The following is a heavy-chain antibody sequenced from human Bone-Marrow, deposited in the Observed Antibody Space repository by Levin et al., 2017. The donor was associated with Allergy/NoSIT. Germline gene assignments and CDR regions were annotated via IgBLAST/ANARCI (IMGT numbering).Heavy chain of an antibody. Sequence: ASVKVSCKASGYTFRDYYIQWVRQAPGQGLEWMGWINPNSGGTNYAQKFQGRLTMTTDTSISTVYMELSSLRSDATAVYYCARHGDYGSGSYDLYYYYFSMDVWGRGTAVTVSS. CDR2: INPNSGGT. D-gene: IGHD3-10*01. V-gene: IGHV1-2*02. J-gene: IGHJ6*04. CDR3: ARHGDYGSGSYDLYYYYFSMDV. CDR1: GYTFRDYY.